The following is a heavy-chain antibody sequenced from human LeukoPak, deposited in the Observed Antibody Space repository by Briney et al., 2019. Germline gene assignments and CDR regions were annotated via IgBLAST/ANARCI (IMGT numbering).Heavy chain of an antibody. CDR2: INHSGST. Sequence: KPSETLSLTCAVYGGSFSGYYWSWIRQPPGKGLEWIGEINHSGSTNYNPSLKSRVTISVDTSKNQFSLKLSSVTAADTAVYYCARGPIVVVPAAISERNWFDPWGQGTLVTVSS. V-gene: IGHV4-34*01. J-gene: IGHJ5*02. CDR1: GGSFSGYY. D-gene: IGHD2-2*01. CDR3: ARGPIVVVPAAISERNWFDP.